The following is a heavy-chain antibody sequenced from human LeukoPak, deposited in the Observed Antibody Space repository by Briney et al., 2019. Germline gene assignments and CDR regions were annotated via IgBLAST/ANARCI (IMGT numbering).Heavy chain of an antibody. Sequence: SVKVSCKASGGTFSSYAISWVRQAPGQGLEWMGGIIPIFGTANYAQKFQGRVTITTDESTSTAYLQLSSLRSEDTAVYYCASPAPIMITFGGVIVHNAFDIWGQGTMVTVSS. CDR3: ASPAPIMITFGGVIVHNAFDI. J-gene: IGHJ3*02. CDR2: IIPIFGTA. D-gene: IGHD3-16*02. V-gene: IGHV1-69*05. CDR1: GGTFSSYA.